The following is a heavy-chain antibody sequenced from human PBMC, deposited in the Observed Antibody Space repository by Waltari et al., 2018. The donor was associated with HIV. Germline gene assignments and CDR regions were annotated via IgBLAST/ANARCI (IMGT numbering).Heavy chain of an antibody. V-gene: IGHV3-11*04. D-gene: IGHD3-10*01. CDR1: GLTFSNSY. J-gene: IGHJ4*01. CDR3: TRLRAGQLWLDY. CDR2: ISSSGGTI. Sequence: QVQLVESGGGLVKPGGSLRLSCAASGLTFSNSYMTWIRQAPGKGLEWISYISSSGGTIYDADSVKGRFTISRDNTKNSLYLQMNSLRVEDTAVYYCTRLRAGQLWLDYWGHGTLVIVSS.